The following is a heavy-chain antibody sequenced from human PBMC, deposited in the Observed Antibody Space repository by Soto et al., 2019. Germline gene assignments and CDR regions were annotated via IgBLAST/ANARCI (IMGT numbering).Heavy chain of an antibody. CDR2: ISGSGGTT. CDR1: GFTFSSYV. V-gene: IGHV3-23*01. CDR3: VRNCGGDCYTNFDY. J-gene: IGHJ4*02. D-gene: IGHD2-21*02. Sequence: EVQLLESGGGLVQPGGSLRLSCAASGFTFSSYVMSWVRQAPGRGLEWVSAISGSGGTTYYGDSVRGRFTVSRDNSRDTLYLQMNSLRADDTALYYCVRNCGGDCYTNFDYWGQGTLVTVSS.